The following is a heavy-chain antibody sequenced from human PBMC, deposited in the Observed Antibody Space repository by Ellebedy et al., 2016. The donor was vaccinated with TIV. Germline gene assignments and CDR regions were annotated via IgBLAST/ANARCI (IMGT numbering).Heavy chain of an antibody. CDR3: ASGGSSWYDWYFDL. J-gene: IGHJ2*01. V-gene: IGHV3-74*01. CDR1: GFSFNNYW. Sequence: GESLKISCAASGFSFNNYWMHWVRQAPGKGLVWVSRISDDGSNTNHADAVKGRFTISSDNAKNTLFLQMNSLRVEDTAIYYCASGGSSWYDWYFDLWGRGTLVTVSS. CDR2: ISDDGSNT. D-gene: IGHD6-13*01.